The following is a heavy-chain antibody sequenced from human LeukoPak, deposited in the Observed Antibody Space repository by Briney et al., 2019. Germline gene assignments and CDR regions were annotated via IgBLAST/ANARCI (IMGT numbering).Heavy chain of an antibody. J-gene: IGHJ5*02. CDR2: IYTSGST. D-gene: IGHD2-15*01. Sequence: SETLSLTCTVSGGSISSYYWSWIRQPAGKGLEWIGRIYTSGSTNYNPSLKSRVTMSVDTSKNQFFLKLSSVTAADTAVYYCAPSPGYCSGGSCYDPNWFDPWGQGTLVTVSS. CDR3: APSPGYCSGGSCYDPNWFDP. V-gene: IGHV4-4*07. CDR1: GGSISSYY.